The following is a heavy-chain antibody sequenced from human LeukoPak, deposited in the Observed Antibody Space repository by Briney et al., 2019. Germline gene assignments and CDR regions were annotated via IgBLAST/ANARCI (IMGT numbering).Heavy chain of an antibody. CDR1: GGSFSGYY. J-gene: IGHJ5*02. Sequence: PSETLSLTCAVYGGSFSGYYWSWIRQPPGKGLEWIGEINHSGSTNYNPSLKSRVTISVDTSKNQFSLKLSSVTAADTAVYCCARSTRYSGSYLWFDPWGQGTLVTVSS. D-gene: IGHD1-26*01. V-gene: IGHV4-34*01. CDR3: ARSTRYSGSYLWFDP. CDR2: INHSGST.